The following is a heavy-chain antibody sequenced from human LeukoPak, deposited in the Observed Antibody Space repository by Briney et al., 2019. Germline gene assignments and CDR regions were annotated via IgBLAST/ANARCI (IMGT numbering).Heavy chain of an antibody. D-gene: IGHD3-10*01. Sequence: GGSLRLSCAASGFTFSSHWMHWVRQAPGKGLEWVAVIWYDGSNKYYADSVQGRFTISRDNSKNTLYLQMNSLRAEDTAVYSCARASGPFDYWDQGTLVTVSS. CDR1: GFTFSSHW. V-gene: IGHV3-33*08. CDR3: ARASGPFDY. CDR2: IWYDGSNK. J-gene: IGHJ4*02.